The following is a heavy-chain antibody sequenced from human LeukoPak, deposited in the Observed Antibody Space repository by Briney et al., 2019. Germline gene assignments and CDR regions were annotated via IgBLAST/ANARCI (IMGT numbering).Heavy chain of an antibody. J-gene: IGHJ4*02. CDR1: GGSISSSSYY. V-gene: IGHV4-39*07. CDR3: ARGPYWVWGSYRFPRPVGFDY. D-gene: IGHD3-16*02. CDR2: IYYSGST. Sequence: SETLSLTCTVSGGSISSSSYYWGWIRQPPGKGLEWIGSIYYSGSTNYNPSLKSRVTISVDTSKNQFSLKLSSVTAADTAVYYCARGPYWVWGSYRFPRPVGFDYWGQGTLVTVSS.